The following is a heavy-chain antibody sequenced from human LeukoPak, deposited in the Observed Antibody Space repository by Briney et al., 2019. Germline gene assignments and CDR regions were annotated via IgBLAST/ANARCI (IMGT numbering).Heavy chain of an antibody. J-gene: IGHJ4*02. CDR2: IKQDGSEK. CDR3: ASYDFWSGYYIDDY. D-gene: IGHD3-3*01. CDR1: GFTFSSYW. Sequence: GGSLRLSCAASGFTFSSYWMSWVRQAPGKGLEWVANIKQDGSEKYYVDSVKGRFTISRDNAKNSLYLQMNSLRAEDTAVYYCASYDFWSGYYIDDYWGQGTLVTVSS. V-gene: IGHV3-7*01.